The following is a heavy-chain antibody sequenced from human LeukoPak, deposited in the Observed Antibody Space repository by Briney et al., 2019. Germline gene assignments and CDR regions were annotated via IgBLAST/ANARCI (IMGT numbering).Heavy chain of an antibody. CDR3: ASGGGYSCGLYRSQIDY. J-gene: IGHJ4*02. V-gene: IGHV4-34*01. Sequence: PSETLSLTCAVYGGSFSGYYWSWIRQPPGKGLEWIGEINHSGSTNYNPSLKSRVTISVVTSKNQFSLKLSSVTAADTAVYYCASGGGYSCGLYRSQIDYWGQGTLVTVSS. CDR2: INHSGST. D-gene: IGHD5-18*01. CDR1: GGSFSGYY.